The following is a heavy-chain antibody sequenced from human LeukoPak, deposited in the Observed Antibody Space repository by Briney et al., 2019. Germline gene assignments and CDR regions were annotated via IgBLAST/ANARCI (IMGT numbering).Heavy chain of an antibody. CDR1: GYTFTNYS. CDR3: ARERVSPHWFDY. CDR2: INAGNGNT. Sequence: ASVKVSCKASGYTFTNYSMHWVRQAPGQRLEWMGWINAGNGNTRYSQRFQGRVTPTRDTSASTSYMELSSLTSEDTAVYYCARERVSPHWFDYWGQGTLVTVSS. V-gene: IGHV1-3*01. D-gene: IGHD1-1*01. J-gene: IGHJ4*02.